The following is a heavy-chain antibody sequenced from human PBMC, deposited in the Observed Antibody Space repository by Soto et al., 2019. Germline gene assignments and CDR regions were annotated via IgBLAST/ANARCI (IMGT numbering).Heavy chain of an antibody. CDR1: GGSISSYY. CDR2: IYYSGST. J-gene: IGHJ6*03. Sequence: SETLSLTCTVSGGSISSYYWSWIRQPPGKGLEWIGYIYYSGSTNYNPSLKSRVTISVDTSKNQFSLKLSSVTAADTAVYYCAREGLSTYYDFWSGSYYYYMDVWGKGTTVT. D-gene: IGHD3-3*01. V-gene: IGHV4-59*12. CDR3: AREGLSTYYDFWSGSYYYYMDV.